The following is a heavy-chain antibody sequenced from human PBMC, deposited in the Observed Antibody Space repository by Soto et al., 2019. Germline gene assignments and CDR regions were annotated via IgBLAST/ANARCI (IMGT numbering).Heavy chain of an antibody. Sequence: QVQLQESGPGLVKPSETLSLTCTVSGGSISSYYWSWIRQPPGKRLEWIGYIYYSGSTNYNPSLKSRLTISVDTTNMRFSLLLMSVPSADTAVEYCARVWGGAFDIWGQGTMVTVSS. CDR2: IYYSGST. V-gene: IGHV4-59*01. CDR3: ARVWGGAFDI. J-gene: IGHJ3*02. CDR1: GGSISSYY. D-gene: IGHD3-10*01.